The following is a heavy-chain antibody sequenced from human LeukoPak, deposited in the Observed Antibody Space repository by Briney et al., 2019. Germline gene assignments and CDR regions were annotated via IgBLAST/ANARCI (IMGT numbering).Heavy chain of an antibody. D-gene: IGHD6-19*01. CDR3: AKDLSDSSGWYLDFDC. V-gene: IGHV3-23*01. CDR2: ISGSGGST. J-gene: IGHJ4*02. Sequence: GGSLRLSCAASGFTFSSYAMSWVRQAPGKGLEWVSAISGSGGSTYYADSVKGRFTISRDNSKNTLYLQMNSLRAEDTAVYYCAKDLSDSSGWYLDFDCWGQGTLVTVSS. CDR1: GFTFSSYA.